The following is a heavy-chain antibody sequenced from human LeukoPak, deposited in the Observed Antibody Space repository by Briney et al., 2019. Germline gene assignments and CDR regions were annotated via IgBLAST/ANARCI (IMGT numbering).Heavy chain of an antibody. D-gene: IGHD1-26*01. J-gene: IGHJ4*02. V-gene: IGHV4-38-2*02. CDR1: GYSISSGYY. CDR3: ATTTIRLGY. CDR2: IYHSGST. Sequence: SETLSLTCTVSGYSISSGYYWGWIRQPPGKGLEWIGSIYHSGSTYYNPSLKSRVTISVDTSKNQFSLKLSSVTAADTAVYYCATTTIRLGYWGQGTLVTVSS.